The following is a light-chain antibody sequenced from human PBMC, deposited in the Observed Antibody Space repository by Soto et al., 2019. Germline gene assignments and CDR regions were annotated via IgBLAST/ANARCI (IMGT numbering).Light chain of an antibody. V-gene: IGKV1-8*01. CDR3: QQAASFPFT. J-gene: IGKJ3*01. CDR1: QGISSY. Sequence: AIRMTQSPSSFSASTGDRVTITCRASQGISSYLAWYQQKPGKAPKLLIYAASTLQSGVPSRFSGSGSGTDFTLTISCLQSEDAAIYSCQQAASFPFTFGPGARV. CDR2: AAS.